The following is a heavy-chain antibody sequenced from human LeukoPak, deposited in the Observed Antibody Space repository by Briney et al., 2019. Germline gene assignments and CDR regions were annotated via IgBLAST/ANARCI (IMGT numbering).Heavy chain of an antibody. J-gene: IGHJ4*02. CDR2: ISSSSSYI. D-gene: IGHD7-27*01. CDR3: ARVEIWGDYFDY. Sequence: GGSLRLSCAASGFTFSSYSMNWVRQAPGKGLEWVSSISSSSSYIYYADSVKGRFTISRDNAKNSLYLQMNSLRAEGTAVHYCARVEIWGDYFDYWGQGTLVTVSS. CDR1: GFTFSSYS. V-gene: IGHV3-21*01.